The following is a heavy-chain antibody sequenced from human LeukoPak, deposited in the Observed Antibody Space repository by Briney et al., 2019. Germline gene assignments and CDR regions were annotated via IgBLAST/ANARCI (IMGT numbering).Heavy chain of an antibody. CDR2: TYYRSKWYN. D-gene: IGHD6-13*01. Sequence: HSQTLSLTCAISGDSVSSNSAAWDWIRQSPSRGLEWLGRTYYRSKWYNDYAVSVKSRITINPDTSKNQFSLQLNSVTPEDTAVYYCARVKWWGSSWTGDAFDIWGQGTMVTVSS. CDR3: ARVKWWGSSWTGDAFDI. CDR1: GDSVSSNSAA. V-gene: IGHV6-1*01. J-gene: IGHJ3*02.